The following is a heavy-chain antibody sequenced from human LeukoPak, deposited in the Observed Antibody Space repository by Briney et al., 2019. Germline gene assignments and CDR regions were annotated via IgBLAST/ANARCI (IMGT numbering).Heavy chain of an antibody. CDR2: INWNGGST. J-gene: IGHJ4*02. V-gene: IGHV3-20*04. D-gene: IGHD3-3*01. CDR3: ARGSRGGFWSGYTEYYFDY. Sequence: GSLRLSCAASGFTFDDYGMSWVRQAPGKGLEWVSGINWNGGSTGYADSVKGRFTISRDNAKNSLYLQMNSLRAEDTALYYCARGSRGGFWSGYTEYYFDYWGQGTLVTVSS. CDR1: GFTFDDYG.